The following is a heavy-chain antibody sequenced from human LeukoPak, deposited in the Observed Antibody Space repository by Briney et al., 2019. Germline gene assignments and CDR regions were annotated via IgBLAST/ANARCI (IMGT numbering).Heavy chain of an antibody. Sequence: GGSLRLSCAASGFTFSSYSMNWVRQAPGKGLEWVSSISSSSSYIYYADSVKGRFTISRDNAKNSLYLQMNSLRAGDTAVYYCARADRTGYHHWGQGTLVTVSS. V-gene: IGHV3-21*01. J-gene: IGHJ5*02. CDR2: ISSSSSYI. D-gene: IGHD3/OR15-3a*01. CDR1: GFTFSSYS. CDR3: ARADRTGYHH.